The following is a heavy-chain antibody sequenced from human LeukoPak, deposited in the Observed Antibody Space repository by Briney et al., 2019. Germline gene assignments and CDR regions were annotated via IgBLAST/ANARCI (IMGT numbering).Heavy chain of an antibody. CDR2: IYYSGST. J-gene: IGHJ4*02. V-gene: IGHV4-39*01. CDR3: ARLDIAVAGLDY. Sequence: PSETLSLTCTVSGGSISSSSYYWGWIRQPPGKGLEWIGSIYYSGSTYYNPSLKSRVTISVDTSKNQFSLKLSSVTAADTAVYYCARLDIAVAGLDYWGQGTLVTVYS. D-gene: IGHD6-19*01. CDR1: GGSISSSSYY.